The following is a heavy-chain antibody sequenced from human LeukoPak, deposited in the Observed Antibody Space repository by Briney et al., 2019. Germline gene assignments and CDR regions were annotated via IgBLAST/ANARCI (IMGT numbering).Heavy chain of an antibody. CDR2: IYISGST. CDR3: AKDDRFGGVQVPSDY. V-gene: IGHV4-4*07. J-gene: IGHJ4*02. Sequence: SETLSLTCTVSGGSISSYYWSWIRQPAGKGLEWIGRIYISGSTNYNPSLKSRVTMSVDTSKNQFSLKLSSVTAADTAVYYCAKDDRFGGVQVPSDYWGQGTLVTVSS. D-gene: IGHD3-16*01. CDR1: GGSISSYY.